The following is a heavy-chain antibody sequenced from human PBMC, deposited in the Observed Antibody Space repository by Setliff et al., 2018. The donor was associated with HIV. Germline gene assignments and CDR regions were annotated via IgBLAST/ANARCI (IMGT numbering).Heavy chain of an antibody. CDR2: IYSNANT. Sequence: HPGGSLRLSCAASGFTFSSYEMSWVRQAPGKGLEWVSVIYSNANTLYADSVKGRFTSSRDNSKNTLYLQMNNLRAEDTAVYYCAWSRDIGGFFDYWGQGTLVTVSS. D-gene: IGHD3-16*01. J-gene: IGHJ4*02. V-gene: IGHV3-53*01. CDR3: AWSRDIGGFFDY. CDR1: GFTFSSYE.